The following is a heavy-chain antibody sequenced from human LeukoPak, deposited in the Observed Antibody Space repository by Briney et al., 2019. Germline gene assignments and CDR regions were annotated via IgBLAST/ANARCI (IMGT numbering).Heavy chain of an antibody. Sequence: GGPLRLSCAASGFSFSNHYMRGIRQAPGKGREWVANINEDESNKWHLGSVKGRFTVSRDNARNALYLQMNSLRVEDTAVYYCTRAIVAVPGYFDYFDFWGQGALVTVSS. J-gene: IGHJ4*02. CDR3: TRAIVAVPGYFDYFDF. CDR2: INEDESNK. D-gene: IGHD6-19*01. V-gene: IGHV3-7*01. CDR1: GFSFSNHY.